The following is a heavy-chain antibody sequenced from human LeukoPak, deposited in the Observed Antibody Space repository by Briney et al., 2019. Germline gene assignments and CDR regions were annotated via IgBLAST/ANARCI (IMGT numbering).Heavy chain of an antibody. CDR2: ISYDGSNK. J-gene: IGHJ4*02. CDR3: ASSKGYSGYDWLSYFDY. CDR1: GFTFSSYA. V-gene: IGHV3-30*03. Sequence: GRSLRLSCAASGFTFSSYAMHWVRQAPGKGLEWVAVISYDGSNKHYADSVKGRFIISRDNSKNTLYLQMNSLRAEDTAVYYCASSKGYSGYDWLSYFDYWGQGTLVTVSS. D-gene: IGHD5-12*01.